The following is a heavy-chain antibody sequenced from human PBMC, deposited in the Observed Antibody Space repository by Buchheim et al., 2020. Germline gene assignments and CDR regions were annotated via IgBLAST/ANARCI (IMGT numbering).Heavy chain of an antibody. Sequence: QVQLVESGGGVVQPGRSLRLSCAASGFTFSSYGMHWVRQAPGKGLEWVAVISYDGSNKYYADSVKGRFTISRDNSKNTLYLQMNSLRAEDTAVYYCAKDREGRLRNYYYGMDVWGQGTT. CDR1: GFTFSSYG. CDR2: ISYDGSNK. CDR3: AKDREGRLRNYYYGMDV. V-gene: IGHV3-30*18. J-gene: IGHJ6*02.